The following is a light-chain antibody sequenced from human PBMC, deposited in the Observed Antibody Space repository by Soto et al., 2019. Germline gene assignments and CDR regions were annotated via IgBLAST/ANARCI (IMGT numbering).Light chain of an antibody. CDR1: QDISNS. CDR2: DAS. Sequence: DIQMTQSPSSLSASVGGRVTITCQASQDISNSVNWYQQKPGKAPKLLIFDASTVETGVPSRFSGGGSGTYFTFTINSLQPEDIAAYYCQHYADLPLTFGGGTKVDIK. J-gene: IGKJ4*01. V-gene: IGKV1-33*01. CDR3: QHYADLPLT.